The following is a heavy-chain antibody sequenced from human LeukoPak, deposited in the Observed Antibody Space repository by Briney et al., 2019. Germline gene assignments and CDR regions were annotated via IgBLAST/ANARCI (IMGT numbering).Heavy chain of an antibody. CDR1: GFTFSSYA. Sequence: GGSLRLSCAASGFTFSSYAMSWVRQAPGKGLEWVSAISGSGGSTYYADSVKGRFTISRDNSKSTLYLQMNSLRAEDTAVYYCAKDRYYYDSSGYYYFDYWGQGTLVTVSS. D-gene: IGHD3-22*01. V-gene: IGHV3-23*01. J-gene: IGHJ4*02. CDR3: AKDRYYYDSSGYYYFDY. CDR2: ISGSGGST.